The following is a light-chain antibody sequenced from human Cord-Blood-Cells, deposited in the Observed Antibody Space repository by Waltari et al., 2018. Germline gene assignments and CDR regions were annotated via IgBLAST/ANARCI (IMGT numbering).Light chain of an antibody. V-gene: IGLV2-14*01. CDR3: SSYTSSSTV. J-gene: IGLJ2*01. CDR1: SSDDVGSNI. Sequence: QSALTQPASVSGSPGQSLTISCPGPSSDDVGSNIVSWYQQHPGKAPKLMIYDVSNRPSGVSNRFSGSKSGNTASLTISGLQAEDEADYYCSSYTSSSTVFGGGTKLTVL. CDR2: DVS.